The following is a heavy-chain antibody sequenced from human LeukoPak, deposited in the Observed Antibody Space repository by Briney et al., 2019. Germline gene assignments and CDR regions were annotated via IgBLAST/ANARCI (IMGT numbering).Heavy chain of an antibody. CDR2: IYYSGST. CDR1: GGSISSSSYY. V-gene: IGHV4-39*01. J-gene: IGHJ4*02. CDR3: ARYLTSSGTIDY. Sequence: SETLSLTCTVSGGSISSSSYYWGWIRQPPGKGLEWIGSIYYSGSTYYNPSLKSRVTISVDTSKNQFSLKLSSLTAADMAVYYCARYLTSSGTIDYWGQGTLVTVSS. D-gene: IGHD3-10*01.